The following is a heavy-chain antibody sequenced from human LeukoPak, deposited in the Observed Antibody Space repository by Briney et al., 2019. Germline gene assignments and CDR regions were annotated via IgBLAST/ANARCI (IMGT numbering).Heavy chain of an antibody. J-gene: IGHJ5*02. CDR1: GFTLDDYA. Sequence: PGGSLRLSCVASGFTLDDYALHWVRQAPGKGLEWISLISGDGDHTYYADSVKGRFTISRDNSKNSLYLQMSSLRAEDTALYYCAKGVRSGTYFNCFDPWGQGTLVTVSS. D-gene: IGHD1-26*01. CDR3: AKGVRSGTYFNCFDP. CDR2: ISGDGDHT. V-gene: IGHV3-43*02.